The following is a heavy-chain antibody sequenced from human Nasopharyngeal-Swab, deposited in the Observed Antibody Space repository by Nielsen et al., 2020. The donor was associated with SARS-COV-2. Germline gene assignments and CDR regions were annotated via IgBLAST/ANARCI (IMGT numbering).Heavy chain of an antibody. V-gene: IGHV3-11*06. CDR3: ARCIAVAVPDAFDI. D-gene: IGHD6-19*01. CDR2: ISSSSSYT. Sequence: GESLTISCAASGFTFSDYYMSWIRQAPGKGLEWVTYISSSSSYTNYADSVKGRFTISRDNAKNSLYLRMNSLRAEDTAVYYCARCIAVAVPDAFDIWGQGTMVTVSS. CDR1: GFTFSDYY. J-gene: IGHJ3*02.